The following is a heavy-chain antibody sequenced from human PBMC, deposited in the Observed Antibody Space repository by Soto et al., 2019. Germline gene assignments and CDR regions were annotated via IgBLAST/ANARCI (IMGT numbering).Heavy chain of an antibody. CDR3: AKLGPLGYFDWTQFDY. D-gene: IGHD3-9*01. Sequence: PGGSLRLSCAASGFTFSSYAMSWVRQAPGKGLEWVSAISGSGGSTYYADSVKGRFTISRDNSKNTLYLQMNSLRAEDTAVYYCAKLGPLGYFDWTQFDYWGQGTLVTVSS. J-gene: IGHJ4*02. V-gene: IGHV3-23*01. CDR1: GFTFSSYA. CDR2: ISGSGGST.